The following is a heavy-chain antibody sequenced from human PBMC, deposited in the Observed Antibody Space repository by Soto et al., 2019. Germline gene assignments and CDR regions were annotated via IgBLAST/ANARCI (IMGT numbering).Heavy chain of an antibody. CDR2: ISSTTNYI. Sequence: XGSLRLSCSASGFTFTRYSMNWVRQAPGKGLEWVSSISSTTNYIYYGDSMKGRFTISRDNAKNSLYLEMNSLRAEDTAVYYCARESEDLTSNFDYWGQGTLVTVS. CDR1: GFTFTRYS. V-gene: IGHV3-21*06. J-gene: IGHJ4*02. CDR3: ARESEDLTSNFDY.